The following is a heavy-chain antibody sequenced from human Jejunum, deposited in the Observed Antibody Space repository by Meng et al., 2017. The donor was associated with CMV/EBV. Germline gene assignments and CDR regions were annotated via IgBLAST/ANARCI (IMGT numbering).Heavy chain of an antibody. CDR1: GFTCGAYY. Sequence: ISCAASGFTCGAYYMAWVRQAPGKGLEWVSYITGSGNTIYYADSVKGRFTISRDNAKSSLYLEINSLRAEDTAVYYCVRGNYGFDYWGQGTLVTVSS. CDR2: ITGSGNTI. CDR3: VRGNYGFDY. D-gene: IGHD4-17*01. V-gene: IGHV3-11*01. J-gene: IGHJ4*02.